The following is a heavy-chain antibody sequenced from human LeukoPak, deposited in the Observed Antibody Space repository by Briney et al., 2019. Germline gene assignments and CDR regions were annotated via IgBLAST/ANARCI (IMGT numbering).Heavy chain of an antibody. V-gene: IGHV3-23*01. J-gene: IGHJ3*02. CDR2: NSGSGGST. CDR1: GFTFSSYA. CDR3: AKDSSGYLHFDI. D-gene: IGHD3-22*01. Sequence: GGSLRLTCAASGFTFSSYAMSWVRQAPGKGLEWFSANSGSGGSTYYADSVKGRFTISRDNSKNTLYLQMNSLRAEDTAVYYYAKDSSGYLHFDIWGQGTMVTVSS.